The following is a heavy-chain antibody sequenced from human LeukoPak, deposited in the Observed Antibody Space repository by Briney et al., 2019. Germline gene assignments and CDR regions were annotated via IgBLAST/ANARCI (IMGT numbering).Heavy chain of an antibody. J-gene: IGHJ1*01. CDR2: IKSDGST. V-gene: IGHV3-74*01. CDR3: ARAPSEIGGYYPEYFRH. Sequence: GGSLRLSCAASGFTFSTYWMHWVRQAPGKGLVWVSRIKSDGSTNYADSVKGRFTISRDNAKNTGSLQMNSLRPEDTGVYYCARAPSEIGGYYPEYFRHWGQGTLVTVSS. D-gene: IGHD3-22*01. CDR1: GFTFSTYW.